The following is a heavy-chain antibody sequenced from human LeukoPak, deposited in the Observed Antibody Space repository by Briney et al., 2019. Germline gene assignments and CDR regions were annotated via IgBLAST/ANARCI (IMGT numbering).Heavy chain of an antibody. V-gene: IGHV1-3*01. CDR3: ARGYCSSTSCYFSGVY. CDR2: INAGNGNT. CDR1: GYTFTSYA. Sequence: ASVKVSCKASGYTFTSYAMHWVRQAPGQRLEWMGWINAGNGNTKYLQKFQGRVTITRDTSASTAYMELSSLRSEDTAVYYCARGYCSSTSCYFSGVYWGQGTLVTVSS. D-gene: IGHD2-2*01. J-gene: IGHJ4*02.